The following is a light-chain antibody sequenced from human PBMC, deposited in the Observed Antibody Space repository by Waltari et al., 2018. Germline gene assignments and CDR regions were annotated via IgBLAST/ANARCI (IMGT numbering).Light chain of an antibody. Sequence: QSALTQPASVSGSPGQPIPISCTGTSSDVGSYTLVSWYQHHPGKAPKVMIYEGSERPSGVSNRFSGSKSGNTASLTISGLQAEDEADYYCCSYAGSSPSVVFGGGTKLTVL. CDR3: CSYAGSSPSVV. CDR1: SSDVGSYTL. V-gene: IGLV2-23*01. J-gene: IGLJ2*01. CDR2: EGS.